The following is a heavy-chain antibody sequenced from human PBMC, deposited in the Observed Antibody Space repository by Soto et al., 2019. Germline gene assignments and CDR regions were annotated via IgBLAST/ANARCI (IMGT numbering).Heavy chain of an antibody. V-gene: IGHV5-51*01. J-gene: IGHJ3*02. D-gene: IGHD6-19*01. Sequence: GESLKISCKGSGYSFTSYWIGWVRQMPGKGLEWMGIIYPGDSDTRYSPSFQGQVTISADKSISTAYLQWSSLKASDTAMYYCASPRTVATDAFDIWGQGTMVTVSS. CDR2: IYPGDSDT. CDR1: GYSFTSYW. CDR3: ASPRTVATDAFDI.